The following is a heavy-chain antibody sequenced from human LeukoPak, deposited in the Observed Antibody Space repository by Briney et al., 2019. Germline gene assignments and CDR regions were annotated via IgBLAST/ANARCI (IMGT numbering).Heavy chain of an antibody. CDR1: GGSISNGTYY. D-gene: IGHD6-13*01. V-gene: IGHV4-61*02. J-gene: IGHJ6*03. CDR2: IYISGST. Sequence: SETLSLTCTVSGGSISNGTYYWSWIRQPAGKGLEWIGRIYISGSTNYNPSLKSRVTISRDTSKNQFSLKLSSVTAADTAVYYCARVRHSHSSSWYYYYYYMDVWGKGTTVTVSS. CDR3: ARVRHSHSSSWYYYYYYMDV.